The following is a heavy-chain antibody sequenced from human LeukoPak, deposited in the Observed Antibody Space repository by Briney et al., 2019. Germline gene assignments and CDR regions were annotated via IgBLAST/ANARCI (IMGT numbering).Heavy chain of an antibody. D-gene: IGHD5/OR15-5a*01. Sequence: SVKVSCKASGGTFSSYAISWVRQAPGQGLEWMGRIIPILGIVNYAQKIQGRVTITADKSTSTAYMELSSLRSEDTAVYYCARSTPILYYFDYWGQGTLVTVSS. CDR2: IIPILGIV. J-gene: IGHJ4*02. CDR1: GGTFSSYA. CDR3: ARSTPILYYFDY. V-gene: IGHV1-69*04.